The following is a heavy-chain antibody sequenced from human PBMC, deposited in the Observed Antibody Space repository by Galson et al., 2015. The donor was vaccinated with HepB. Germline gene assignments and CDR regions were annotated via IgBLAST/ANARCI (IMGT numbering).Heavy chain of an antibody. Sequence: SLRLSCAASGFIFSSNAMYWVRQAPGKGLEWVARISHDGNYKDYVDPVKGRFTISRDNSKNTVDLQMNSLRAEDTAVYYCAKDLSSGWSFDYWGPGTLVTVSS. J-gene: IGHJ4*02. V-gene: IGHV3-30*18. CDR1: GFIFSSNA. CDR2: ISHDGNYK. CDR3: AKDLSSGWSFDY. D-gene: IGHD6-19*01.